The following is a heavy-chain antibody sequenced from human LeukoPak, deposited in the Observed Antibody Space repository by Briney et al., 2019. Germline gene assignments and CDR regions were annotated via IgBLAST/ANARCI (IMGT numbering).Heavy chain of an antibody. CDR1: GFTFSSYS. CDR3: AREHYYDSSPY. Sequence: GGSLRLSCAASGFTFSSYSMNWVRQAPGKGLEWVSSISSGSSNIYYADSVKGRFTISRDNAKNSLYLQMNSLRAEDTAVYYRAREHYYDSSPYWGQGTLVTASS. D-gene: IGHD3-22*01. V-gene: IGHV3-21*01. J-gene: IGHJ4*02. CDR2: ISSGSSNI.